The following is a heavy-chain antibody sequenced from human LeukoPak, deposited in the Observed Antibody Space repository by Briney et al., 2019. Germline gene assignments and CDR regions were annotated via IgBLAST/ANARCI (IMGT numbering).Heavy chain of an antibody. CDR1: GFTFSSYW. CDR2: IKYYGSEK. V-gene: IGHV3-7*01. Sequence: GVSLRLSCAASGFTFSSYWMSWVRQAPGKGLEWVANIKYYGSEKYYVDSVRGRFTISRDNAKNSLYLQMNSLRAEDTAVYYCASALPADHFDYWGQGTLVTVSS. CDR3: ASALPADHFDY. J-gene: IGHJ4*02.